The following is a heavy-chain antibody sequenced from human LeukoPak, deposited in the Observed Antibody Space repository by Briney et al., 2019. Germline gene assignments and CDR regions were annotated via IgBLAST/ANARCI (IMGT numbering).Heavy chain of an antibody. CDR2: IYSGGST. CDR1: GFSFSTYS. CDR3: ASFDY. Sequence: GGSLRLSCAASGFSFSTYSMNWVRQAPGKGLEWVSVIYSGGSTYYADSVKGRFTISRDNSKNTLYLQMNSLRAEDTAVYYCASFDYWGQGTLVTVSS. J-gene: IGHJ4*02. V-gene: IGHV3-66*01.